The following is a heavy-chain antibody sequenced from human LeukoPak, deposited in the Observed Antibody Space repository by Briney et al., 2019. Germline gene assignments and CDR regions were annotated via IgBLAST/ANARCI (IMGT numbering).Heavy chain of an antibody. D-gene: IGHD3-9*01. CDR2: FDPEDGET. Sequence: ASVKVSCKVSGYTLTELSMHWVRQAPGKGLEWMGGFDPEDGETIYAQKFQGRVTMTEDTSTDTAYMELSSLRSEDTAVYYCATDLVPSPYDILNLPSTLRYWGQGTLVTVSS. V-gene: IGHV1-24*01. CDR3: ATDLVPSPYDILNLPSTLRY. CDR1: GYTLTELS. J-gene: IGHJ4*02.